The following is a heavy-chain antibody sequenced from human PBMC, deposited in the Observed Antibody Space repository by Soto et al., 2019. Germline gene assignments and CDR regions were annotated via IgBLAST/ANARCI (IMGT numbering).Heavy chain of an antibody. V-gene: IGHV1-69*12. CDR2: IIPIFGTA. CDR1: GGTFNSYA. Sequence: QVQLVQSGAEVKKPGSSVKVSCKASGGTFNSYAISWVRQAPGQGLEWMGGIIPIFGTADYAQKFQGRVTIPAVESTSAAYMELGSLRSEDTAVYYCASHYDSGGYYYRGLDYWGQGTLVTVSS. D-gene: IGHD3-22*01. CDR3: ASHYDSGGYYYRGLDY. J-gene: IGHJ4*02.